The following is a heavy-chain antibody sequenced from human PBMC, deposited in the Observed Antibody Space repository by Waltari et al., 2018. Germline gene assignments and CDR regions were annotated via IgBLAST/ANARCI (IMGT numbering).Heavy chain of an antibody. Sequence: QLQMQESGPRLVKPSETLSLTCTVSGGSISSVNYYWGYIRQPPGKGLEWIGIINYSGTTYYHPSLKSRVIISADTSKNQFALQLSPVTAADTAVYYCARFSQVTASSLLDFWGQGTLVTVSS. J-gene: IGHJ4*02. CDR3: ARFSQVTASSLLDF. D-gene: IGHD2-21*02. V-gene: IGHV4-39*01. CDR2: INYSGTT. CDR1: GGSISSVNYY.